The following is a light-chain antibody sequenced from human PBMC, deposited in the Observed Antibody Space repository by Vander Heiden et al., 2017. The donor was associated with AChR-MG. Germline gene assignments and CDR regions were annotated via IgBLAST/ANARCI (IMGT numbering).Light chain of an antibody. Sequence: EIVMTQSPATLSVSPGERATLSCRASQTVAINLAWYQQRPGQAPRLLVHGASTRATGIPARFSGSGSGTEFTLTISSLQSQDFAIYYCQQDNNWPLTFGGGTKVEI. J-gene: IGKJ4*01. CDR2: GAS. V-gene: IGKV3-15*01. CDR1: QTVAIN. CDR3: QQDNNWPLT.